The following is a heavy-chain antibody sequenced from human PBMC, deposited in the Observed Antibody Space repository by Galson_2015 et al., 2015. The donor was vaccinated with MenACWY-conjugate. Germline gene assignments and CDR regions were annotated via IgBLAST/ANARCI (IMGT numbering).Heavy chain of an antibody. V-gene: IGHV3-43D*04. Sequence: SLRLSCAASGFTFDDYAMHWVRQAPGKGLEWVSLISWDGGSTYYADSVKGRFTISRENSKNSLYLQMNSLRAEDTALYYCAKDFSIAVAGKGFDYWGQGTLVTVSS. CDR3: AKDFSIAVAGKGFDY. J-gene: IGHJ4*02. D-gene: IGHD6-19*01. CDR1: GFTFDDYA. CDR2: ISWDGGST.